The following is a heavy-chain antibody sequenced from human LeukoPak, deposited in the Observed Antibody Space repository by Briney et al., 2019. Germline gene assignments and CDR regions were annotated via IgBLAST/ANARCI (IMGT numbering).Heavy chain of an antibody. CDR2: ISSSSSYI. CDR1: GFTFSSYS. V-gene: IGHV3-21*01. J-gene: IGHJ3*02. D-gene: IGHD3-3*01. CDR3: ARDCSSGYYDFWSGYWAFDI. Sequence: PGGSLRLSCAASGFTFSSYSMNWVRQAPGKGLEWVSSISSSSSYIYYADSVKGRFTISRDNAKNSLYLQMSSLRAEDTAVYYCARDCSSGYYDFWSGYWAFDIWGQGTMVTVSS.